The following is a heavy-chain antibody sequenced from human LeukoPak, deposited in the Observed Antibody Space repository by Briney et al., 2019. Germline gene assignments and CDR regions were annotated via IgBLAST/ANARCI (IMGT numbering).Heavy chain of an antibody. Sequence: ASVKVSCKASGYTFTTYGISWVRQAPGQRLEWMGWISAYNGNTNYAQQFQGSVTMTTDTSMSTAYMELRSLRSDDTAVYYCARDLIAVRPGWFDPWGQGSLVTVSS. J-gene: IGHJ5*02. D-gene: IGHD6-6*01. CDR1: GYTFTTYG. CDR3: ARDLIAVRPGWFDP. CDR2: ISAYNGNT. V-gene: IGHV1-18*01.